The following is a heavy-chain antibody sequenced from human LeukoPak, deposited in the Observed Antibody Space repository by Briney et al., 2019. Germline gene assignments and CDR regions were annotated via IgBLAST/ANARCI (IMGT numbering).Heavy chain of an antibody. CDR3: ARAPMPNYYYYYMDV. J-gene: IGHJ6*03. Sequence: SETLSLTCTVSGGAISGTSYYWGWIRQSPGKGLEWIGSVYHSGTTYENPSLRSRVTLSVDTSKNQFSLKLSSVTAADTAVYYCARAPMPNYYYYYMDVWGKGTTVTVSS. CDR2: VYHSGTT. CDR1: GGAISGTSYY. V-gene: IGHV4-39*02. D-gene: IGHD2-2*01.